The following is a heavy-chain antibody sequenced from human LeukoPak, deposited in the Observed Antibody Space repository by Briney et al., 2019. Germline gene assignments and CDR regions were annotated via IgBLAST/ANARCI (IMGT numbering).Heavy chain of an antibody. CDR1: GFTFSSYA. Sequence: GGSLRLSCAASGFTFSSYAMSWVRQAPGKGLEWVSAISCSGGSTYYADSVKGRFTISRDNSKNTLYRQMNSLRAEDTAVYYCAKVVGPAAHYDYCGQGILVTVSP. J-gene: IGHJ4*02. CDR3: AKVVGPAAHYDY. CDR2: ISCSGGST. V-gene: IGHV3-23*01. D-gene: IGHD2-2*01.